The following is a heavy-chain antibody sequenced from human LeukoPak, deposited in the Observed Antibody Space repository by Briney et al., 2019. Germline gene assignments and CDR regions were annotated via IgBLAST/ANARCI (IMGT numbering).Heavy chain of an antibody. CDR1: GGSISSYY. V-gene: IGHV4-4*07. CDR3: ARDLHRGVSVDAFDI. CDR2: IYTSGST. Sequence: SETLSLTCTVSGGSISSYYWSWIRQPAGKGLEWIGRIYTSGSTNYNPSLKSRVTISVDTSKNQFSLKLSSVTAADTAVYYCARDLHRGVSVDAFDIWGQGTMVTVSS. D-gene: IGHD5/OR15-5a*01. J-gene: IGHJ3*02.